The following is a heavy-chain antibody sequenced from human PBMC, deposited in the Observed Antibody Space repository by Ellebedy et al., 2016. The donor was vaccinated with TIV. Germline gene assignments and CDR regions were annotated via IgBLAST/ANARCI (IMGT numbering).Heavy chain of an antibody. CDR2: IYYSGST. J-gene: IGHJ4*02. V-gene: IGHV4-34*01. CDR3: ARSTMIVMVPFDY. Sequence: MPSETLSLTCAVYGGSFSGYYWSWIRQPPGKGLEWIGSIYYSGSTYYNPSLKSRVTISVDTSKNQFSLKLSSVTAADTAVYYCARSTMIVMVPFDYWGQGTLVTVSS. CDR1: GGSFSGYY. D-gene: IGHD3-22*01.